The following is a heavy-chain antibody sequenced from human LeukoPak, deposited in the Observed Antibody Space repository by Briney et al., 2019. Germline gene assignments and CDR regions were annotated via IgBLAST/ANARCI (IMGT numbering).Heavy chain of an antibody. J-gene: IGHJ4*02. CDR3: ARQTGSGLFILP. D-gene: IGHD3/OR15-3a*01. CDR1: GGSFSGYY. CDR2: INHSGST. Sequence: SETLSLTCAVYGGSFSGYYWSWIRQPPGQGLEWIGEINHSGSTNYNASLKSQVSISIDTSKNQFSLRLTSVTAADTAVYYCARQTGSGLFILPGGQGTLVTVSS. V-gene: IGHV4-34*01.